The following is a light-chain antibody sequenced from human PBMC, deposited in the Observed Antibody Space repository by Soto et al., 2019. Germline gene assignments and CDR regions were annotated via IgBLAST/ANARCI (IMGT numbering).Light chain of an antibody. V-gene: IGKV1-5*03. J-gene: IGKJ1*01. Sequence: DIQMTQSPSTLSASVGDRVTITCRASQSISRWLGWYQQKPGKAPKLLIYKASSLESGVPSRFSGSGSGTEFTLTISSLQPDDFATYYCQQYNSHETFGQGTKVEIK. CDR1: QSISRW. CDR2: KAS. CDR3: QQYNSHET.